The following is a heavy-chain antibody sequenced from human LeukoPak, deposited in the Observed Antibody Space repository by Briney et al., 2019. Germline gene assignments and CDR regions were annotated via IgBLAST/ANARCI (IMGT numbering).Heavy chain of an antibody. CDR1: AFTFSSYS. Sequence: GGPLILSCAASAFTFSSYSMNWVRQAPGKGLEWVSSISSSGSYIYYADSLKGRFTISRDNAKNSLHLQMNSLRAEDTAVYYCARGSGVQVWSSLDYWGQGTLVTVSS. D-gene: IGHD5-18*01. V-gene: IGHV3-21*01. CDR2: ISSSGSYI. J-gene: IGHJ4*02. CDR3: ARGSGVQVWSSLDY.